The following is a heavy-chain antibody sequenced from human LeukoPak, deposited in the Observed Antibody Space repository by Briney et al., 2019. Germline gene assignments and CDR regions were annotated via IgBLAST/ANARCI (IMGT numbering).Heavy chain of an antibody. V-gene: IGHV3-74*01. CDR2: INSDGSST. J-gene: IGHJ4*02. Sequence: GGSLRLSCAASGFTFSSYWMHWVRQAPGKGLVWVSRINSDGSSTSYADSVKGRFTISRDNAKNTLYLQMNSLRAEDTAVYYCARGDYCSGGSCNPPPDYWGQGTLVTVSS. D-gene: IGHD2-15*01. CDR1: GFTFSSYW. CDR3: ARGDYCSGGSCNPPPDY.